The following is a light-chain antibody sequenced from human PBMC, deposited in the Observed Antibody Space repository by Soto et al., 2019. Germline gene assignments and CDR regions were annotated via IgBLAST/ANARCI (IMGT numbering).Light chain of an antibody. CDR2: KNS. V-gene: IGLV1-47*01. Sequence: QLVLTQPPSASGTPGQRVTISCSGSSSNIGTNYVYWYQQLPGTAPKLLIYKNSQRPSGVPDRFSGSKSGTSASLAISGLRSEDEADYYCAAWDDSLSGHVVFGGGTQLTVL. CDR3: AAWDDSLSGHVV. J-gene: IGLJ2*01. CDR1: SSNIGTNY.